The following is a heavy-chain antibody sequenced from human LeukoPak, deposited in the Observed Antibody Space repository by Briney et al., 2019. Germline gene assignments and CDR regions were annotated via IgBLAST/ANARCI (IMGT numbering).Heavy chain of an antibody. D-gene: IGHD3-22*01. J-gene: IGHJ4*02. Sequence: GGSLRLSCAASGFTFSSYGMSWVRQAPGKGLKWVSAISGSGGSTHYADSVKGRFTISRDNSKNTLYLQMNGLRAEDTAVYYCARVSHYYDSSGAPPLTDYWGQGTLVTVSS. V-gene: IGHV3-23*01. CDR1: GFTFSSYG. CDR2: ISGSGGST. CDR3: ARVSHYYDSSGAPPLTDY.